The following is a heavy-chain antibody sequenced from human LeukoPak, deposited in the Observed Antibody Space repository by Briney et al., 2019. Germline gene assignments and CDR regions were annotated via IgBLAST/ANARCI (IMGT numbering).Heavy chain of an antibody. V-gene: IGHV3-23*01. CDR3: AKDLDTAMGACDAFDI. J-gene: IGHJ3*02. CDR2: ISGSGDNT. CDR1: GFTFSSHG. D-gene: IGHD5-18*01. Sequence: AGGSLRLSCAASGFTFSSHGMSWVRQAPGKGLEWVSTISGSGDNTYYADSVKGRFTISRDNSKNTLYLQMNSLRAEDTAVYYCAKDLDTAMGACDAFDIWGQGTMVTVSS.